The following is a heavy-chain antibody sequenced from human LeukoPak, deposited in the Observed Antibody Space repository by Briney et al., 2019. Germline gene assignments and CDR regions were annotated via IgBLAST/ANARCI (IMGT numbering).Heavy chain of an antibody. CDR2: IYTSGST. Sequence: SETLSLICAVYGGSLSGYYWSWIRQPAGKGLEWIGRIYTSGSTNYNPSLKSRVTMSVDTSKNQFSLKLSSVTAADTAVYYCARDGRVRGRKKFYYYYYMDVWGKGTTVTISS. CDR3: ARDGRVRGRKKFYYYYYMDV. CDR1: GGSLSGYY. J-gene: IGHJ6*03. D-gene: IGHD3-16*01. V-gene: IGHV4-4*07.